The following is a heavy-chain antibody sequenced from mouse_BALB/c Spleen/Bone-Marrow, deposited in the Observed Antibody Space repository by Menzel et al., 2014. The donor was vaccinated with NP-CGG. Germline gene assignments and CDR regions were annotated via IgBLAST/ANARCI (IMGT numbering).Heavy chain of an antibody. CDR3: ARYRLGTYFDY. Sequence: EVKLQESGAELVKPGASVKLSCTASGFNIKDTYIHWVKQRPEQGLEWIGRIDPANGNTKYDPKFQGKATITADTSSNTAYLQLSSLTSEDTAVYYCARYRLGTYFDYWGQGTTLTVSS. CDR1: GFNIKDTY. J-gene: IGHJ2*01. CDR2: IDPANGNT. V-gene: IGHV14-3*02. D-gene: IGHD2-14*01.